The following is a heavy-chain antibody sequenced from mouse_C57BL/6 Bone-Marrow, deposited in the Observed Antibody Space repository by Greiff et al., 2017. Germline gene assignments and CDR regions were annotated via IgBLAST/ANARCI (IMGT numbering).Heavy chain of an antibody. J-gene: IGHJ4*01. Sequence: EVQLQQSGPVLVKPGASVKMSCKASGYTFTDSYMNWVKQSHGKSLEWIGVINPYNGGTSYNQKFKGKATLTVDKSSSTAYMELNILTSEDSAVYYCASITTVVATNAMDYWGQGTSVTVSS. CDR1: GYTFTDSY. CDR2: INPYNGGT. CDR3: ASITTVVATNAMDY. D-gene: IGHD1-1*01. V-gene: IGHV1-19*01.